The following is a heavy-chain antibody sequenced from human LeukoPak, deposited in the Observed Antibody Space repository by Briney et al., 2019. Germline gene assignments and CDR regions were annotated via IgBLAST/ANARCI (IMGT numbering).Heavy chain of an antibody. CDR1: GFTFSSYA. J-gene: IGHJ4*02. V-gene: IGHV3-23*01. D-gene: IGHD1-26*01. Sequence: GGSLRLSCAASGFTFSSYAMSWVRQAPGKGLEWVSAISGSGGSTYYADSVKGRFTISRDNSKNTLYLQMNSLRAEDTAVYYCAKLVVGAPTPYYFDYWGQGTLVTVSS. CDR3: AKLVVGAPTPYYFDY. CDR2: ISGSGGST.